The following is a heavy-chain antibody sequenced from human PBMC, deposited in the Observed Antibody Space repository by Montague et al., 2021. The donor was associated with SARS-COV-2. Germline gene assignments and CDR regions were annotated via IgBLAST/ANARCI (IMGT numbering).Heavy chain of an antibody. Sequence: SETLSLTCTVSGGSISSSSYYWGWIRQPPGKGLEWNGSIYYSGSTYYNPSLKSRVTISADTSKNQFSLKLSSVTAADTAVYYCARGVALGYDYWSGYREIGDFDYWGQGTLVTVSS. D-gene: IGHD3-3*01. CDR1: GGSISSSSYY. J-gene: IGHJ4*02. V-gene: IGHV4-39*01. CDR2: IYYSGST. CDR3: ARGVALGYDYWSGYREIGDFDY.